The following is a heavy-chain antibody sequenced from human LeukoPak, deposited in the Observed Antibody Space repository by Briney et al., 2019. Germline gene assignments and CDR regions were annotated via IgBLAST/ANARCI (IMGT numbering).Heavy chain of an antibody. CDR1: GFTFSNYA. V-gene: IGHV3-23*01. CDR2: ISGGGGTT. J-gene: IGHJ4*02. Sequence: GGSLRLSCAASGFTFSNYAMSWVRQAPGKGLEWVSSISGGGGTTYYADSVKGRFTISRDNSKNTLYLQMNSLRAEDTAVHYCAKRPGYSDYWGQGTLVTVSS. CDR3: AKRPGYSDY.